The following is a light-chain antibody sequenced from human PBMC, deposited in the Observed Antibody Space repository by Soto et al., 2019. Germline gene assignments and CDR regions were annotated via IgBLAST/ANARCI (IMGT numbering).Light chain of an antibody. V-gene: IGLV2-14*01. J-gene: IGLJ3*02. CDR1: SSDIGNYNY. Sequence: QSVLTQPASVSGSPGQSITISCTGTSSDIGNYNYISWYQQHPGKAPELMIYEVNNRPSGVSNRFSGSKSGNTASLTISGLQAEDEADYYCSSYTTSSTLVFGGGTKLTVL. CDR2: EVN. CDR3: SSYTTSSTLV.